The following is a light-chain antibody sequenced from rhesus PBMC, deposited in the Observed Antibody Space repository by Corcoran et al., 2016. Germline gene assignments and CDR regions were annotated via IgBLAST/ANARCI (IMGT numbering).Light chain of an antibody. J-gene: IGKJ4*01. V-gene: IGKV1-25*01. CDR2: EAS. Sequence: DIQMTQSPSSLSASVGDRVTITCRASQGITNDLAWYQQKPGETPTLLIYEASSLQSGIPSRFSGSGSGTDFTLTISSLQSEDFATYYCQHYYSTPLTFGGGTKVEIK. CDR1: QGITND. CDR3: QHYYSTPLT.